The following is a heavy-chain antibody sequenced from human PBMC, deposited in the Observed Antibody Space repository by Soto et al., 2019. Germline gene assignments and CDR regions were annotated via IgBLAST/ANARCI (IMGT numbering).Heavy chain of an antibody. CDR1: GFTFSNAW. CDR3: TTVRPRTGGNCDY. CDR2: IKSKTDGGTT. Sequence: EVQLVESGGGLVKPGGSLRLSCAASGFTFSNAWMSWVRQAPGKGLEWVGRIKSKTDGGTTDYAAPVKGRFTITRDDSKNTLYLQMNSLEAEDTAVYYCTTVRPRTGGNCDYWGQGTLVTVSS. J-gene: IGHJ4*02. V-gene: IGHV3-15*01. D-gene: IGHD2-21*01.